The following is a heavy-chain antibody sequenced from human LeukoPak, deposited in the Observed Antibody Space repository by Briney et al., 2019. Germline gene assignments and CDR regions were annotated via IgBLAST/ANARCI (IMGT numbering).Heavy chain of an antibody. D-gene: IGHD5-18*01. CDR1: GFTFSSYV. CDR3: AKGIELWLTDFDH. CDR2: ISGNGGST. V-gene: IGHV3-23*01. Sequence: GGSLRLSCVASGFTFSSYVMNWVRRAPGKGLEWVSAISGNGGSTYYADSVKGRFTISRDNSKNTLSLQMNSLRAEDTAVYYCAKGIELWLTDFDHWGQGTLVTDSS. J-gene: IGHJ4*02.